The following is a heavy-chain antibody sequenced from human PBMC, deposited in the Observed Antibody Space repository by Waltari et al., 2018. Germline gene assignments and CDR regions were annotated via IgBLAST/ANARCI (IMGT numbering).Heavy chain of an antibody. Sequence: QVQLVQSGAEVKKPGASVKVSCKVSGYTLTELSMHWVRQAPGKGLEWMGGFEPEDGEPIYAQKSKGRVTMTEDTSTDPAYMERGGLGSGDTAVYYCATVDIVVGGWGQGTLVTVSS. CDR3: ATVDIVVGG. CDR1: GYTLTELS. CDR2: FEPEDGEP. J-gene: IGHJ4*02. V-gene: IGHV1-24*01. D-gene: IGHD2-21*01.